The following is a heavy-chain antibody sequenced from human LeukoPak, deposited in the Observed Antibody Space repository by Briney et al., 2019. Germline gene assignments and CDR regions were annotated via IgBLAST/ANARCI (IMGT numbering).Heavy chain of an antibody. J-gene: IGHJ3*02. CDR2: IRDTGDST. CDR3: AKKRPVVVVGGGDAFDI. V-gene: IGHV3-23*01. CDR1: GFTFSNYA. Sequence: GGSLRLSCAASGFTFSNYAMSWVRQAPGKGLEWVSLIRDTGDSTYYADSVKGRFTISRDNSKNTLYLQMNSLRVEDTAVYYCAKKRPVVVVGGGDAFDIWGQGTLVTVSS. D-gene: IGHD2-15*01.